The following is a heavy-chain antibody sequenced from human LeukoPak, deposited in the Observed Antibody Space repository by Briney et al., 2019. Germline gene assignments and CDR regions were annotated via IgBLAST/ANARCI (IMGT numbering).Heavy chain of an antibody. Sequence: ASVKVSCKASGYTFASSYIHWVRQAPGQGLEWMGMIYPRDGSTSYAQKFQGRVTVTRDTSTSTVHMELSGLRSEDTAVYYCARDQEGFDYWGQGTLVTVSS. CDR1: GYTFASSY. J-gene: IGHJ4*02. CDR3: ARDQEGFDY. CDR2: IYPRDGST. V-gene: IGHV1-46*01.